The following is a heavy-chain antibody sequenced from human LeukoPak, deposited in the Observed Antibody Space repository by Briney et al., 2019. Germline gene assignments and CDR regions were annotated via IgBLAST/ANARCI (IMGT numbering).Heavy chain of an antibody. V-gene: IGHV3-48*01. CDR3: ARDYYDSSDAFDI. Sequence: GGSLRLSCAASGFTFSSYSMNWVRQAPGKGLEWVSYISSSSTIYYADSVKGRFTISRDNAKNSLYLQMNSLRAEDTAVYYCARDYYDSSDAFDIWGQGTMVTVSS. CDR1: GFTFSSYS. J-gene: IGHJ3*02. D-gene: IGHD3-22*01. CDR2: ISSSSTI.